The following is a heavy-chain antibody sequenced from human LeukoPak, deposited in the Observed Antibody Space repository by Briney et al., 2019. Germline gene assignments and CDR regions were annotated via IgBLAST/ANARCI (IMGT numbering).Heavy chain of an antibody. V-gene: IGHV3-30*04. J-gene: IGHJ5*02. CDR2: ISYDGSNK. Sequence: QTGGSLRLSCAASGFTFSSYAMHWVRQAPGKGLEWVAVISYDGSNKYYADSVKGRFTISRDNSKNTLYLQMNSLRAEDTAVYYCARDYGSGIPGIAVAGRDPRLDPWGQGTLVTVSS. CDR1: GFTFSSYA. CDR3: ARDYGSGIPGIAVAGRDPRLDP. D-gene: IGHD6-19*01.